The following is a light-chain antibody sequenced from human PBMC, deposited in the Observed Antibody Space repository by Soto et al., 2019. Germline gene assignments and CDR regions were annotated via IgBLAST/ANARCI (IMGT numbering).Light chain of an antibody. Sequence: DIQMTQSPSTLSGSVGDRVTITCRASQNIGVYLNWYQKKPGKAPELLIHAASSLQSGVPSTFSGSGSGTDFALTISSLQPEDFATYYCHQTAANPWTFAQGTKVDIK. J-gene: IGKJ1*01. CDR2: AAS. CDR1: QNIGVY. CDR3: HQTAANPWT. V-gene: IGKV1-39*01.